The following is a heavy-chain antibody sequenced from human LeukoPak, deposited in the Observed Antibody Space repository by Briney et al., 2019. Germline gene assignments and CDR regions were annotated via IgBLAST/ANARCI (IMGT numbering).Heavy chain of an antibody. Sequence: PSETLSLTCTVSGGSISSYYWSWIRQPAGKGLEWIGRIYTSGSTNYNPSLKSRVTMSVDTSKNQFSLKLSSVTAADTAVYYCARDTVEAELAGYYYMDVWGKGTTVTVSS. V-gene: IGHV4-4*07. CDR3: ARDTVEAELAGYYYMDV. CDR1: GGSISSYY. CDR2: IYTSGST. J-gene: IGHJ6*03. D-gene: IGHD4-23*01.